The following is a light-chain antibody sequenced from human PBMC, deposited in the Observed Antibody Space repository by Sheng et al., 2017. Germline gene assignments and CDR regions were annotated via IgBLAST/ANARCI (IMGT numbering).Light chain of an antibody. V-gene: IGLV8-61*01. Sequence: QTVVTQEPSFSVSPGGTVTLTCGLSSGSVSTTYYPSWYQQTPGQAPRTLIYNTNTRSSGVPGRFSGSILGNKAALTITGAQADDESDYYCVLFMLSGISIFGGGTKLTVL. CDR3: VLFMLSGISI. CDR2: NTN. CDR1: SGSVSTTYY. J-gene: IGLJ2*01.